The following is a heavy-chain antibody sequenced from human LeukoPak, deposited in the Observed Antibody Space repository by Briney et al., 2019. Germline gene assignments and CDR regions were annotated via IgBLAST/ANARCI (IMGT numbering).Heavy chain of an antibody. Sequence: GGSLRLSCAASGFTFSSYAMSWVRQAPGKGLEWVSSICVSDGSTYYADSVKGRFLISRDNSKDTLYLLMNRLRAEDTARYYCAKGGTDSCYTGNAYWGQGALVTVSS. V-gene: IGHV3-23*01. D-gene: IGHD2-15*01. CDR3: AKGGTDSCYTGNAY. CDR2: ICVSDGST. CDR1: GFTFSSYA. J-gene: IGHJ4*02.